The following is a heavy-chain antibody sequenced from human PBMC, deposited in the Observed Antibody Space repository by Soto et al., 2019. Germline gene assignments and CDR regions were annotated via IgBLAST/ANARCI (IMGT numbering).Heavy chain of an antibody. CDR3: ARRRRGITMVRGTYAMDV. Sequence: QVQLQQWGAGLLKPSETLSLGCAVYGECFSGYYWNWIRQPPGKGLEWIGEITDSGSANYKPSLASRVTISVDTSKKQFSLRLNSVTAADPAVYYCARRRRGITMVRGTYAMDVWGQGTTVTVSS. V-gene: IGHV4-34*01. D-gene: IGHD3-10*01. CDR2: ITDSGSA. J-gene: IGHJ6*02. CDR1: GECFSGYY.